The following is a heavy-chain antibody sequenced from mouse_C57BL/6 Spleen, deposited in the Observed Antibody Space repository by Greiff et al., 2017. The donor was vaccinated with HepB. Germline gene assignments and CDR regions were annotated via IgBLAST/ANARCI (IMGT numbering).Heavy chain of an antibody. V-gene: IGHV1-55*01. CDR2: IYPGSGST. Sequence: QVQLKQPGAELVKPVASVKMSCKASGYTFTSYWITWVKQRPGQGLEWIGDIYPGSGSTNYNEKFKSKATLTVDTSSSTAYMQLSSLTSEDSAVYYCARKTDYYSPDYWGQGTTLTVSS. CDR3: ARKTDYYSPDY. D-gene: IGHD2-12*01. J-gene: IGHJ2*01. CDR1: GYTFTSYW.